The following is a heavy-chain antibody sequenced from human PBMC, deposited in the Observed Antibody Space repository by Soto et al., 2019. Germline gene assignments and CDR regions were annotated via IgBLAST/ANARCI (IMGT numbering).Heavy chain of an antibody. Sequence: SETVSLTCTVSGGSISSGDYYWSWIRQPPGKGLEWIGYIYYSGSTYYNPSLKSRVTISVDTSKNQFSLKPSSVTAADTAVYYCARGSPKYFVDYWGQGTLVTVSS. CDR1: GGSISSGDYY. CDR2: IYYSGST. V-gene: IGHV4-30-4*01. D-gene: IGHD3-10*01. J-gene: IGHJ4*02. CDR3: ARGSPKYFVDY.